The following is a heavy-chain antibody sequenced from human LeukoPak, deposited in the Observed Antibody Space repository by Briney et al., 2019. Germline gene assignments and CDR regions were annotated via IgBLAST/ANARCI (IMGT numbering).Heavy chain of an antibody. CDR2: ISYDGSNK. J-gene: IGHJ5*02. D-gene: IGHD6-13*01. CDR1: GFTFSSYG. V-gene: IGHV3-30*03. CDR3: ARGESRRLAAAGNLGLDP. Sequence: GGSLRLSCAASGFTFSSYGMHWVRQAPGKGLEWVAVISYDGSNKYYADSVKGRFTISRDNSKNTLYLQMNSLRAEDTAVYYCARGESRRLAAAGNLGLDPWGQGTLVTVSS.